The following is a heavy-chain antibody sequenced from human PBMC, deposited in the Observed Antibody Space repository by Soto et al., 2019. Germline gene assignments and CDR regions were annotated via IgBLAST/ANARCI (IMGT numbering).Heavy chain of an antibody. CDR3: ARDYATGYGSLWYFDL. CDR1: GFTVSSNY. CDR2: IYSGGST. V-gene: IGHV3-53*01. D-gene: IGHD3-9*01. J-gene: IGHJ2*01. Sequence: GGSLRLSCAASGFTVSSNYMSWVRQAPGKGLEWVSVIYSGGSTYYADSVKGRFTISRDNSKNTLYLQMNSLRAEDTAVYYCARDYATGYGSLWYFDLWGRGTLVTVSS.